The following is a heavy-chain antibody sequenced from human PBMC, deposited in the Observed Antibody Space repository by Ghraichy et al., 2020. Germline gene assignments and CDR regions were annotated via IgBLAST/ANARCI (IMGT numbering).Heavy chain of an antibody. V-gene: IGHV1-24*01. D-gene: IGHD3-10*01. J-gene: IGHJ4*02. CDR1: GYGLSVLY. CDR2: FDTGKGKI. CDR3: ATDSDRSYFYFDF. Sequence: ASVKVSCKVSGYGLSVLYIHWVRQAPGKGLEWMGGFDTGKGKIVYAQKFQGRVTMTEDTSTDIAYLDLRSLTSEDTAVYFCATDSDRSYFYFDFWGQGTLVTVSS.